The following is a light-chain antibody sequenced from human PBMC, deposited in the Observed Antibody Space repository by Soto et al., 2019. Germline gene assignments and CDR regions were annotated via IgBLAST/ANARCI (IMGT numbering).Light chain of an antibody. V-gene: IGKV3-11*01. Sequence: EIVLTQSPATLSLSPGERATLSCTASESVTSSLTWYRQKPGQAPRLLIYHTSNRATGVPARFSGSGSGTDFTLTISRLEPEDFAVYCCQQRSHWPAFTFGPGTEVDIK. CDR3: QQRSHWPAFT. CDR2: HTS. J-gene: IGKJ3*01. CDR1: ESVTSS.